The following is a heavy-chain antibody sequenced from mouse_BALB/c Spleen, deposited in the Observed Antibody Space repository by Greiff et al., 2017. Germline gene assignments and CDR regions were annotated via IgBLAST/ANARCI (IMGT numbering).Heavy chain of an antibody. CDR2: ISSGGSYT. D-gene: IGHD2-1*01. Sequence: EVKLVESGGDLVKPGGSLKLSCAASGFTFSSYGMSWVRQTPDKRLEWVATISSGGSYTYYPDSVKGRFTISRDNAKNTLYLQMSSLKSEDRAMYYCARQGGNYGWFAYWGQGTLVTVSA. V-gene: IGHV5-6*01. J-gene: IGHJ3*01. CDR3: ARQGGNYGWFAY. CDR1: GFTFSSYG.